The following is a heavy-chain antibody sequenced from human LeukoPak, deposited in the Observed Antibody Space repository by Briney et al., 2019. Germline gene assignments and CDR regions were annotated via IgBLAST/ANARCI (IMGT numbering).Heavy chain of an antibody. D-gene: IGHD3-3*01. CDR2: INHSGST. Sequence: SETLSLTCAVYGGSFSGYYWSWIRQPPGKGLEWIGEINHSGSTNYNPSLKSRVTISVDTSKNQFSLKLSPVTAADTAVYYCARDPYDFWSGYYTGFDYWGQGTLVTVSS. CDR1: GGSFSGYY. CDR3: ARDPYDFWSGYYTGFDY. J-gene: IGHJ4*02. V-gene: IGHV4-34*01.